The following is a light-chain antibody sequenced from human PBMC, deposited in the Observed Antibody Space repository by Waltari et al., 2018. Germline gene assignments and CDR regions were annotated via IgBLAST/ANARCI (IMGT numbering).Light chain of an antibody. CDR3: QSYDSSLSGSL. CDR1: SSNIGAGYD. J-gene: IGLJ2*01. CDR2: GNS. V-gene: IGLV1-40*01. Sequence: QSGLTQPPSVSGAPGQRVTIPCTGSSSNIGAGYDVPWYQLLPGTAPKLLIYGNSNRPSGVPDRFSGSKSGTSASLAITGLQAEDEADYYCQSYDSSLSGSLFGGGTKLTVL.